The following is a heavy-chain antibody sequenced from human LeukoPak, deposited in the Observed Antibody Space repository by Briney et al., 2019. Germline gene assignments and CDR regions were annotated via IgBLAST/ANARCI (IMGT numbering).Heavy chain of an antibody. J-gene: IGHJ3*02. Sequence: ASVKVSCKASGGTFSSYAISWVRQAPGQGLEWMGRIIPIFGIANYAQKFQGRVTITADKSTSTAYMELSSLRSEDTAVYYRARVNVLRYFDWLLGGAFDIWGQGTMVTVSS. CDR3: ARVNVLRYFDWLLGGAFDI. D-gene: IGHD3-9*01. CDR2: IIPIFGIA. V-gene: IGHV1-69*04. CDR1: GGTFSSYA.